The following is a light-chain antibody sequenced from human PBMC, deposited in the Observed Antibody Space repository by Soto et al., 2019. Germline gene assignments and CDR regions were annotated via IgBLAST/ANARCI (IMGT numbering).Light chain of an antibody. CDR1: SSDVGGYNL. Sequence: QSVLTQPASVSGSPGQSITISCTGTSSDVGGYNLVSWFQQHPGKAPKLMIHDDIKRPSGVSNRFSGSKSGNTAYLEISGVQAEDEADYYCCSYTGNSTLVFGGGTKLTVL. J-gene: IGLJ2*01. CDR3: CSYTGNSTLV. V-gene: IGLV2-23*01. CDR2: DDI.